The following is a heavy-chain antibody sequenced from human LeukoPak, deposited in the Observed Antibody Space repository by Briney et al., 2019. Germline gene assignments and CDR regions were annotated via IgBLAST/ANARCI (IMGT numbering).Heavy chain of an antibody. Sequence: PGGSLRLSCAASGFTFSSYAMSWVRQAPGKGLEWVSAISGSGGGTYYGDSVKGRFTISRDNSKNTLYLQMNSLRAKDTAVYFCARDGYNSYNYGSQGTLVTVSS. D-gene: IGHD5-24*01. J-gene: IGHJ4*02. CDR3: ARDGYNSYNY. CDR1: GFTFSSYA. V-gene: IGHV3-23*01. CDR2: ISGSGGGT.